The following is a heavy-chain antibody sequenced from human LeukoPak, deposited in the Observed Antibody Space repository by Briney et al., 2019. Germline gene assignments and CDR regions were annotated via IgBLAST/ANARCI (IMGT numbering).Heavy chain of an antibody. J-gene: IGHJ3*02. CDR3: ARVFYDFWSGYEYDAFDI. Sequence: SETLSLTCTVSAGSISSGSYYWSWIRQPAGKGLEWIGHIYTSGSTNYNPSLKSRVTISVDTSKNQFSLKLTSVTAADTAVYYCARVFYDFWSGYEYDAFDIWGQGTMVTVSS. V-gene: IGHV4-61*09. CDR2: IYTSGST. CDR1: AGSISSGSYY. D-gene: IGHD3-3*01.